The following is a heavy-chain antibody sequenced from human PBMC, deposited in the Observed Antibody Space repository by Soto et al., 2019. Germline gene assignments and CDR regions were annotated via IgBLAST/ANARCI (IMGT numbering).Heavy chain of an antibody. CDR3: AVAVAGPTAIGY. Sequence: EVQLVESGGGLVQPGGSLRLSCAASGFTFSSYWMHWVRQAPGKGLVWVSRINRDVSSTSYADSVKGRFTISRDNAKNTLSLQMNSLRAEDTAVYYCAVAVAGPTAIGYWGQGTLVTVSS. V-gene: IGHV3-74*01. CDR2: INRDVSST. D-gene: IGHD6-19*01. CDR1: GFTFSSYW. J-gene: IGHJ4*02.